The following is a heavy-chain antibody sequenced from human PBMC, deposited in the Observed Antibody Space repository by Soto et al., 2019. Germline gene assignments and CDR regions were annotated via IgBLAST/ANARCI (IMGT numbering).Heavy chain of an antibody. V-gene: IGHV3-30*18. CDR2: ISYDGSNK. J-gene: IGHJ6*02. D-gene: IGHD2-2*01. Sequence: PGGSLRLSCAASGFTFSSYGMHLVRQAPGKGLEWVAVISYDGSNKYYADSVKGRFTISRDNSKNTLYLQMNSLRAEDTAVYYCAKEKEYQLLLYYYYYYGMDVWGQGTTVTVS. CDR3: AKEKEYQLLLYYYYYYGMDV. CDR1: GFTFSSYG.